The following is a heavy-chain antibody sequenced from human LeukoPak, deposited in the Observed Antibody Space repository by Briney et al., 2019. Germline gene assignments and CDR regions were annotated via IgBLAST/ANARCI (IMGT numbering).Heavy chain of an antibody. V-gene: IGHV4-38-2*02. CDR2: IYHSGST. Sequence: PSETLSLTCTVSGYSISSGYYWGWIRQPPGKGLEWIGSIYHSGSTYYNPSLKSRVTISVDTSKNQFSLKLSSVTAADTAVYYCARDRGSSWTVDAFDIWGQGTMVTVSS. CDR1: GYSISSGYY. D-gene: IGHD6-13*01. J-gene: IGHJ3*02. CDR3: ARDRGSSWTVDAFDI.